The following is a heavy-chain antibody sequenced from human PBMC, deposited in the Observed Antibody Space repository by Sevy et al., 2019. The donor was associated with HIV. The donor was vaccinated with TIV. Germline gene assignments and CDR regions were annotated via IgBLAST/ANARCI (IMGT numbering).Heavy chain of an antibody. J-gene: IGHJ4*02. CDR2: INIRGDGT. V-gene: IGHV3-23*01. CDR3: AKEIVPNHY. CDR1: GFSFSGSA. Sequence: GGSLRLSCAVSGFSFSGSAMTWVRQAPGKGLEWVSGINIRGDGTYYADSVRGRFTISRDISKNTLYLQMNNVRDEDTAVYYCAKEIVPNHYWGQGTLVTVSS. D-gene: IGHD2-15*01.